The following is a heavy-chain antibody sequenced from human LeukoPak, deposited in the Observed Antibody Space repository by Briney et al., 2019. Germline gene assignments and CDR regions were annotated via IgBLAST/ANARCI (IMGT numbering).Heavy chain of an antibody. CDR3: ARGLDYYDSSGYYSFDY. J-gene: IGHJ4*02. CDR1: GGTFSSYA. CDR2: ILPIFGTA. V-gene: IGHV1-69*13. Sequence: SVKVSCKASGGTFSSYAISWVRQARGRGVEWMGVILPIFGTANYAQKFQGRVTITADESTSTAYMELSSLRSEDTAVYYCARGLDYYDSSGYYSFDYWGKGTLVTVSS. D-gene: IGHD3-22*01.